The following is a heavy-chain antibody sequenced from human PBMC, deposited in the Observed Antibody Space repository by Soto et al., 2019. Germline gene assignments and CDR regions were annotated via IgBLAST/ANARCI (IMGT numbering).Heavy chain of an antibody. CDR1: GFTFSNYW. CDR2: INSDGSGS. V-gene: IGHV3-74*01. J-gene: IGHJ6*03. Sequence: EVQLVESGGGLVQPGGSLRLSCVASGFTFSNYWMYWVRQAPGEGLVWVSRINSDGSGSSYADSVKGRLNISRDNVKNTLYLQMDSLRAEDTAVYYCARGDCVGGTCYSLAGFFYYYMDVWGEGTTVTVFS. D-gene: IGHD2-15*01. CDR3: ARGDCVGGTCYSLAGFFYYYMDV.